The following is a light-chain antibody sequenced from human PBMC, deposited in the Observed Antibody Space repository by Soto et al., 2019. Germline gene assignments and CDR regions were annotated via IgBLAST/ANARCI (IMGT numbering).Light chain of an antibody. V-gene: IGKV1-5*03. CDR2: LAS. Sequence: NTCWASQSISASLAWYQQKPGKPPILLIYLASSLQTGVPSRFSGSGSGTEFTLTINTLQPDDFATYFCQRYSSYLWTFGQGTKVDIK. J-gene: IGKJ1*01. CDR1: QSISAS. CDR3: QRYSSYLWT.